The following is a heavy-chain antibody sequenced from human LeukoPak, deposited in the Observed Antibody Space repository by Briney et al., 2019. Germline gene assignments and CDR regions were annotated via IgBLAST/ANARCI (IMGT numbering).Heavy chain of an antibody. Sequence: SETLSLTCTVSGGSIRSYYWSWIRQPPGKGLEWIGYIYYSGRTYYNPSLKSRVTISLDTSKNQFSLKLSSVTAADTAVYYCARANYYDTSGYSRGAFDIWGQGTMVTVSS. J-gene: IGHJ3*02. CDR1: GGSIRSYY. CDR3: ARANYYDTSGYSRGAFDI. D-gene: IGHD3-22*01. V-gene: IGHV4-59*08. CDR2: IYYSGRT.